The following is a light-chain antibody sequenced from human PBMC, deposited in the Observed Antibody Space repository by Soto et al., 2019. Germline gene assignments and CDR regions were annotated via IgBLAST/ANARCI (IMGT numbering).Light chain of an antibody. Sequence: DIQMTQSPSALSTSVGDRVTITCRASQNIDDWLAWYQQKPGKAPKLLIYKASTLQSGGPPRFSGSGSGTEFTLTVSSLQPDDFATYYCQQYYIYITFGQGTRLEIK. J-gene: IGKJ5*01. V-gene: IGKV1-5*03. CDR2: KAS. CDR3: QQYYIYIT. CDR1: QNIDDW.